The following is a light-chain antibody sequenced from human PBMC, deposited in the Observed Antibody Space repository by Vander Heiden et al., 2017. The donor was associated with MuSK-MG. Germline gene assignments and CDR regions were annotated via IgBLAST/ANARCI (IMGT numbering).Light chain of an antibody. V-gene: IGLV1-44*01. CDR2: TNN. Sequence: QSVLTQPPSASGTPGQRVTISCSGSTSNIGSNTVNWYQHLPGTAPKLLIYTNNQRPSGVPDRFSGSKSGTSASLAISGLQSEDEACYYCAAWDDSLNGVLFGGGTKLTVL. CDR3: AAWDDSLNGVL. J-gene: IGLJ2*01. CDR1: TSNIGSNT.